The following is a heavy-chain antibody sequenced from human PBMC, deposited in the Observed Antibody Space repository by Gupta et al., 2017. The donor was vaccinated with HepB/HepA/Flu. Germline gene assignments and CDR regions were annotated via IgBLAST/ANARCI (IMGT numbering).Heavy chain of an antibody. J-gene: IGHJ6*02. Sequence: QVQLQQWGAGLLKPSETLSLTCAVYGGSFSGYYWSWIRHPPGKGLEWIGEINHSGSTKYNPSLKSRVTISVDTSKNQFSRKLSSVTAADTAVYYCAVGGSGWSSDYYYGMDVWGQGTTVTVSS. D-gene: IGHD6-19*01. CDR3: AVGGSGWSSDYYYGMDV. CDR2: INHSGST. CDR1: GGSFSGYY. V-gene: IGHV4-34*01.